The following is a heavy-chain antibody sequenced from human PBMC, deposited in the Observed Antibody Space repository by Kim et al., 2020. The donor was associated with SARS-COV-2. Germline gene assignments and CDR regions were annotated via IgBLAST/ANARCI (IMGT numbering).Heavy chain of an antibody. J-gene: IGHJ4*02. CDR3: ARGTMIPSGYLLLGIRIAAAGTGGYFDY. Sequence: ASVKVSCKASGYTFTSYDINWVRQATGQGLEWMGWMNPNSGNTGYAQKFQGRVTMTRNTSISTAYMELSSLRSEDTAVYYCARGTMIPSGYLLLGIRIAAAGTGGYFDYWGQGTLVTVSS. CDR2: MNPNSGNT. CDR1: GYTFTSYD. D-gene: IGHD6-13*01. V-gene: IGHV1-8*01.